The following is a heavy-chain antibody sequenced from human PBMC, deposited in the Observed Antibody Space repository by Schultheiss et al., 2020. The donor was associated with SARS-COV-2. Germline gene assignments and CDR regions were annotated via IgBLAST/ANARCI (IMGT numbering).Heavy chain of an antibody. D-gene: IGHD5-18*01. CDR2: INPNSGNT. V-gene: IGHV1-8*03. J-gene: IGHJ6*02. Sequence: ASVKVSCKASGYTFTGYYMHWVRQAPGQGLEWMGWINPNSGNTGYAQTFQGRVTITRDMSTSTAYMELSSLRSEDTAVYYCARTGYSYFYGMDVWGQGTTVTVSS. CDR1: GYTFTGYY. CDR3: ARTGYSYFYGMDV.